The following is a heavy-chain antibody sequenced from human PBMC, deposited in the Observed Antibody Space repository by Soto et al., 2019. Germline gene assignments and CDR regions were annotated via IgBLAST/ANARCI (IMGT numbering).Heavy chain of an antibody. Sequence: HITLKESGPTLVKPTQTLTLTCTFSGFSLSTSGVGVGWIRQPPGKALECLALIYWDDDKRYSPSLKSRLTITKDTSKNQVVLRMTSMDPVDTATYYCAHSGPMTSVTTGGQRRKFWYFDLWGRGTLVTVSS. CDR1: GFSLSTSGVG. CDR3: AHSGPMTSVTTGGQRRKFWYFDL. CDR2: IYWDDDK. V-gene: IGHV2-5*02. J-gene: IGHJ2*01. D-gene: IGHD4-17*01.